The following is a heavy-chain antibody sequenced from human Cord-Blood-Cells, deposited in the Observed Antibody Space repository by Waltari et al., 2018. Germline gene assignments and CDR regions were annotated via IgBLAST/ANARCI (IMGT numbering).Heavy chain of an antibody. CDR1: GGSFSGYY. J-gene: IGHJ4*02. Sequence: VQLQQWGAGLLKPSETLSPTCAVHGGSFSGYYWSWIRHPQGKGLEWSGEINHRGSTNYNPSLKSRVTISVDTSKNQFSLKLSSVTAADTAVYYCARTRGYGSGSYYFDYWGQGTLVTVSS. D-gene: IGHD3-10*01. V-gene: IGHV4-34*01. CDR3: ARTRGYGSGSYYFDY. CDR2: INHRGST.